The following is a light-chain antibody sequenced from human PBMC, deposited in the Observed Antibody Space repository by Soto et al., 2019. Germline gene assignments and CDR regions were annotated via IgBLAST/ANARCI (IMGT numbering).Light chain of an antibody. CDR3: CSYAGSYTYV. J-gene: IGLJ1*01. V-gene: IGLV2-11*01. CDR1: SSDVGGYNY. Sequence: QSALTQPRSVSWSPGQSVTISCTGSSSDVGGYNYVSWYQQRPGKAPKLMIYDVSKRPSGVPDRFSGSKSDNTASLTISGLQAEDEADYYCCSYAGSYTYVFGTGTKGTVL. CDR2: DVS.